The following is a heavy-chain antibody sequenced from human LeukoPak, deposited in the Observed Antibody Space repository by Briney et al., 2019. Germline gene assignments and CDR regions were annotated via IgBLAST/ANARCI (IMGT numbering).Heavy chain of an antibody. D-gene: IGHD3-10*01. CDR3: AKDRRAGSYHY. CDR1: GFTVSSNY. J-gene: IGHJ4*02. CDR2: IYSDGST. Sequence: PGGSLRLSCAASGFTVSSNYMSWVRQAPGKGLEWVSIIYSDGSTYYADYVKGRFTISRDKAKNSLYLQMNSLRAEETAVYYCAKDRRAGSYHYWGQGTLVTVSS. V-gene: IGHV3-66*01.